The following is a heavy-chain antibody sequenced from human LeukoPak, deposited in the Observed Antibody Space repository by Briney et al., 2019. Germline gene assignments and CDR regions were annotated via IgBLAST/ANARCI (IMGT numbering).Heavy chain of an antibody. CDR2: IIPIFGTA. CDR1: GGTFSSYA. CDR3: ARDNYYDSSGYYQYYFDY. D-gene: IGHD3-22*01. J-gene: IGHJ4*02. V-gene: IGHV1-69*13. Sequence: ASVTVSCKASGGTFSSYAISWVRQPPGQGLEWMGGIIPIFGTANYAQKFQGRVTITADESTSTAYMELSSLRSEDTAVYYCARDNYYDSSGYYQYYFDYWGQGTLVTVSS.